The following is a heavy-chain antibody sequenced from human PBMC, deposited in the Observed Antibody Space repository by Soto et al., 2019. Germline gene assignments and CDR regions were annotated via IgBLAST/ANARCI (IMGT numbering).Heavy chain of an antibody. J-gene: IGHJ6*02. CDR2: ISWNSGSI. CDR3: AKDVVPAANFYYYYGMDV. D-gene: IGHD2-2*01. V-gene: IGHV3-9*01. CDR1: GFTFDDYA. Sequence: GGSLRLSCAASGFTFDDYAMHWVRQAPGKGLEWVSGISWNSGSIGYADSVKGRFTISRDNAKNSLFLQMNSLRAEDTALYYCAKDVVPAANFYYYYGMDVWGQGTTVTV.